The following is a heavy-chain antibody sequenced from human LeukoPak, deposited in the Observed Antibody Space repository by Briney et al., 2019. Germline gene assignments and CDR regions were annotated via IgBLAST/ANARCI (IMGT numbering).Heavy chain of an antibody. D-gene: IGHD6-13*01. J-gene: IGHJ4*02. CDR2: IYYSGST. V-gene: IGHV4-31*03. Sequence: SETLSLTCTVSGGSISSGGYYWSWIRQHPGKDLEWIGYIYYSGSTYYNPSLKSRVTISVDTSKNQFSLKLSSVTAADTAVYYCARIWSAAGPDYWGQGTLVTVSS. CDR3: ARIWSAAGPDY. CDR1: GGSISSGGYY.